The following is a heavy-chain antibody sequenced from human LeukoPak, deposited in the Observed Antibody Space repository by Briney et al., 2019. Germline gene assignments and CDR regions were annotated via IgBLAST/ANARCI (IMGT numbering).Heavy chain of an antibody. CDR3: ATPAHGYSYGYYFDY. CDR2: IYYSGST. V-gene: IGHV4-39*07. D-gene: IGHD5-18*01. Sequence: SETLSLTCSVSGGSISSSNYYWGWIRQPPGKGLEWIGGIYYSGSTYYNPSLKSRVTISVDTSKNQFSLKLSSVTAADTAVYYCATPAHGYSYGYYFDYWGQGTLVTVSS. J-gene: IGHJ4*02. CDR1: GGSISSSNYY.